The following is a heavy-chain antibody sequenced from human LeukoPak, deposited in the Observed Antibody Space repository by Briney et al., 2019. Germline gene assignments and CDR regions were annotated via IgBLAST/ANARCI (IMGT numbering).Heavy chain of an antibody. CDR2: ISGSGVNT. J-gene: IGHJ4*02. Sequence: VQPGASLRPSCAASGFIFINYAMSCVRQAAGKGLEWVSAISGSGVNTYYADSVKGRFTISRDNSKNTLYLQMNSLRAEDTAVYYCAKTYYDCWSGYRDWGEGTLVTVSS. CDR3: AKTYYDCWSGYRD. D-gene: IGHD3-3*01. CDR1: GFIFINYA. V-gene: IGHV3-23*01.